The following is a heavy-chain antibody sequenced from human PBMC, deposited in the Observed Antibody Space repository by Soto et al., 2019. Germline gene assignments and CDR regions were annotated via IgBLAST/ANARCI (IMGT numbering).Heavy chain of an antibody. CDR3: AGSGDNYNRLDY. CDR2: GSNSGTFS. V-gene: IGHV3-11*06. CDR1: GFTFSDYY. Sequence: GGSLRLSCEGSGFTFSDYYISWIRQAPGKGLEWISYGSNSGTFSRYADSVKGRFSISRDNTKNLLYLQMNSLRAEDTAVYYCAGSGDNYNRLDYWGQGTPVTVSS. D-gene: IGHD1-1*01. J-gene: IGHJ4*02.